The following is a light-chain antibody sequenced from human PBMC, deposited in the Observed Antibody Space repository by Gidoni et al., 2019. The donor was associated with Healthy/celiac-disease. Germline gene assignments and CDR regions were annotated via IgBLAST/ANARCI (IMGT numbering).Light chain of an antibody. CDR1: QSVSSY. CDR2: DAS. V-gene: IGKV3-11*01. CDR3: QQRSNWT. J-gene: IGKJ1*01. Sequence: EIVLTQSPATLSLSPGERATLSCRASQSVSSYLAWYQQKPGQAPRLLIYDASNRATGIPARFSGSGSVTDFTLTISSLEPEDFAVYDCQQRSNWTFGQGTKVEIK.